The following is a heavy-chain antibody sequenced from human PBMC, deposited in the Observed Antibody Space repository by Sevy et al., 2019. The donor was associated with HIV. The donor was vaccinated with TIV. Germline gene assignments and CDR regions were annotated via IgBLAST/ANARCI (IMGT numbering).Heavy chain of an antibody. V-gene: IGHV5-51*01. J-gene: IGHJ4*02. CDR1: GYSFTSHW. CDR2: IFPDDSET. Sequence: GGSLRLSCKGSGYSFTSHWIGWVRHMPGKGLEWMGIIFPDDSETRYSPSFQGQVTFSADKSINTAYLQWGSLKASDTAMYYCATSRSGYFDSSGYYIYWGQGTLVTVSS. D-gene: IGHD3-22*01. CDR3: ATSRSGYFDSSGYYIY.